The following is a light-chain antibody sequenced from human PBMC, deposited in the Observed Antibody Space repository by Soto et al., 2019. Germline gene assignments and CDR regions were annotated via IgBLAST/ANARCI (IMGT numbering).Light chain of an antibody. Sequence: QSALTQPASVSGSPGQSITMSCTGTSSDVGGYNLVSWYQVHPGRAPKLVIYEANKRPSGVSNRFSGSKSGSTASLTISRLQAEDEADYYCCSYAGTSTFVVFGGGTKLTVL. CDR1: SSDVGGYNL. CDR2: EAN. V-gene: IGLV2-23*02. CDR3: CSYAGTSTFVV. J-gene: IGLJ2*01.